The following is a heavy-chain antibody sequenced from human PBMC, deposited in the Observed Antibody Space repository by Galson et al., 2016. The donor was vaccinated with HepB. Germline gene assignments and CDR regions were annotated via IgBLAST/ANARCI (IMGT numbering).Heavy chain of an antibody. CDR3: ARDRDGGWPFDY. CDR1: GGTFSSYG. V-gene: IGHV1-69*13. J-gene: IGHJ4*02. D-gene: IGHD6-19*01. Sequence: SVKVSCKASGGTFSSYGISWVRQAPGQGLEWMGGIIPIFGTANYAQKFQGRVTITADESTSTAYMELSSLRSEDTAVYYCARDRDGGWPFDYWGQGTLVTVSS. CDR2: IIPIFGTA.